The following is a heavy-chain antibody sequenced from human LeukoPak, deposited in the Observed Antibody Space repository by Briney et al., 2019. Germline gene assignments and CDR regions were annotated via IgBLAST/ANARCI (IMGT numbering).Heavy chain of an antibody. D-gene: IGHD2-15*01. CDR2: IYHSGST. Sequence: SETLSLTCNVSGDSITNGDYYWTWIRQSPGEVLEWLGYIYHSGSTLYLPSLESRLSLSVDTSKNQFSLTLTSVTAADSAVFYCARGVRGRKWYYFDSWGRGTLVTVSS. CDR3: ARGVRGRKWYYFDS. J-gene: IGHJ4*02. CDR1: GDSITNGDYY. V-gene: IGHV4-30-4*01.